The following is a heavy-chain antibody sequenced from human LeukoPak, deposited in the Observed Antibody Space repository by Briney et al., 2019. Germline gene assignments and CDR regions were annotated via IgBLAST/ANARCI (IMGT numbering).Heavy chain of an antibody. D-gene: IGHD2-15*01. V-gene: IGHV3-11*06. CDR3: ARGGYCSGGSCYPAKDFDY. CDR2: ISISSSYT. Sequence: KAGGSLRLSCAASGFTFSDYYMTWIRQAPGKGLDWVSYISISSSYTNYADSVKGRFTISRDNAKNSLYLQMNSLRAEDTAVYYCARGGYCSGGSCYPAKDFDYWGQGTLVTVSS. J-gene: IGHJ4*02. CDR1: GFTFSDYY.